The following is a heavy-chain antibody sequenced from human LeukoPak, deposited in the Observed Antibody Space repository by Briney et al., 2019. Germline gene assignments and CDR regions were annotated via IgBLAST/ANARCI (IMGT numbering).Heavy chain of an antibody. CDR1: GFTFDNYG. Sequence: GGSLRLSCAASGFTFDNYGMSWVRQAPGKGLEWVSGINWMGGSTGYADSVKGRFTISRDNAKNSLYLQMNSLRAEDTALYYCARIDTYYYDSSGYYYAFDIWGQGTIVTVSS. D-gene: IGHD3-22*01. CDR3: ARIDTYYYDSSGYYYAFDI. CDR2: INWMGGST. J-gene: IGHJ3*02. V-gene: IGHV3-20*04.